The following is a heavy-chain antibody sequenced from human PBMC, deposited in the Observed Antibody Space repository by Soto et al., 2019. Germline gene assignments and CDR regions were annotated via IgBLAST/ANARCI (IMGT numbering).Heavy chain of an antibody. V-gene: IGHV1-58*02. CDR3: ARGPPTVVTLYYYYYGMDV. D-gene: IGHD4-17*01. CDR1: GFTFTSSA. Sequence: SVKVSCKASGFTFTSSAMQWVRQARGQRLEWIGWIVVGSGNTNYAQKFQERVTITRDMSTSTAYMELSSLRSEDTAVYYCARGPPTVVTLYYYYYGMDVWGQGTTVTVSS. J-gene: IGHJ6*02. CDR2: IVVGSGNT.